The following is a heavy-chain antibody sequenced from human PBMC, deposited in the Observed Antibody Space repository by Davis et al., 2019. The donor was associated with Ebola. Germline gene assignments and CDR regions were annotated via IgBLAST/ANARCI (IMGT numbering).Heavy chain of an antibody. J-gene: IGHJ6*04. CDR1: GYSISSNYF. Sequence: SETLSLTCTVSGYSISSNYFWGWIRQPPGKGLEWIGSIYYSGSTYYNPSLKSRVTISVDTSKNQFSLKLSSVTAADTAVYYCARHRETYYYYYGMDVWGKGTTVTVSS. V-gene: IGHV4-39*01. CDR3: ARHRETYYYYYGMDV. D-gene: IGHD1-26*01. CDR2: IYYSGST.